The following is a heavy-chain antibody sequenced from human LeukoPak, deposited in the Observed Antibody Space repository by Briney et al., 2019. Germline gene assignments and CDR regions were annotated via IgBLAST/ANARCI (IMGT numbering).Heavy chain of an antibody. D-gene: IGHD6-6*01. CDR3: ARGYIAARGPFFDP. CDR2: ISYDGSNK. CDR1: GFTFSSYA. Sequence: PGGSLRLSCAASGFTFSSYAMHWVRQAPGKGLEWVAVISYDGSNKYYADSVKGRFTISRDNSKNTLYLQMNSLRSEDTAVYYCARGYIAARGPFFDPWGQGTLVTVSS. J-gene: IGHJ5*02. V-gene: IGHV3-30*04.